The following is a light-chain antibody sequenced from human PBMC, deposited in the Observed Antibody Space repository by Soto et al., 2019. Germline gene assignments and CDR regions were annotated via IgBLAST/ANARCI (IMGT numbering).Light chain of an antibody. CDR1: QDIGTW. CDR2: AAS. V-gene: IGKV1-12*01. J-gene: IGKJ1*01. CDR3: QQYNSSPWT. Sequence: QMARSPSSESASVGDSVTITCRASQDIGTWLAWYQQKPGKAPSLLIYAASSLQSGVPSRFSGSGSGTEFTLTISSLQPDDLATYYCQQYNSSPWTFGQGTKVDIK.